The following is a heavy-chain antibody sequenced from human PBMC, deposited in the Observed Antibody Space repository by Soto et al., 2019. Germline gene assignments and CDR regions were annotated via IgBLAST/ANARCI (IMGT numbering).Heavy chain of an antibody. Sequence: PSETLSLTCAVSVYSISSGYYCVWIRQRPGKGLEWIGSIYHSGSTYHNPSLKSRVTISVDTSKKQFSLKLSSVTAADTAVYYCASYYDSSGQFEYWGQGTMLTVSS. CDR2: IYHSGST. J-gene: IGHJ4*02. V-gene: IGHV4-38-2*01. D-gene: IGHD3-22*01. CDR1: VYSISSGYY. CDR3: ASYYDSSGQFEY.